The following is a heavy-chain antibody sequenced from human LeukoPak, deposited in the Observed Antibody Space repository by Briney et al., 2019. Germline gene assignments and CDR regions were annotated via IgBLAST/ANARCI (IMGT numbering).Heavy chain of an antibody. D-gene: IGHD3-10*01. J-gene: IGHJ3*02. CDR2: IYYSGST. V-gene: IGHV4-59*08. Sequence: SETLSLTCTVSGSISGYYWSWIRQPPGKGLEWIGYIYYSGSTNYNPSLKSRVTISVDTSKNQFSLRLISVTAADTAVYYCARHGGTSGRSYRQDAFDIWGQGTMVTVSS. CDR3: ARHGGTSGRSYRQDAFDI. CDR1: GSISGYY.